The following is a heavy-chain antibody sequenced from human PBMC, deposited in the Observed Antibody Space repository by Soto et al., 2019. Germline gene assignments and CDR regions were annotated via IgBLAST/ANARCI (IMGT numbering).Heavy chain of an antibody. CDR3: AKWESGGDYFVWVGAFDI. D-gene: IGHD2-21*02. J-gene: IGHJ3*02. Sequence: PGGSLRLSCAASGFTFSSYGMHWVRQAPGKGLEWVAVISYDGSNKYYADSVKGRFTISRDNSKNTMYLQMNSLRAEDTAVYYCAKWESGGDYFVWVGAFDIWGQGTMVTVSS. CDR1: GFTFSSYG. CDR2: ISYDGSNK. V-gene: IGHV3-30*18.